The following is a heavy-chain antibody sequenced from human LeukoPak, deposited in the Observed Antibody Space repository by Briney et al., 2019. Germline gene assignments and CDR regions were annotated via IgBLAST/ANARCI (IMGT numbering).Heavy chain of an antibody. CDR2: IKKDGSEK. CDR3: AELGITMIGGV. V-gene: IGHV3-7*01. J-gene: IGHJ6*04. D-gene: IGHD3-10*02. Sequence: GGSLRLSCSASGFTFSDYSMTWVRQAPGKGLEWVANIKKDGSEKYYVDSVRGRFTISRDNAKNSLFLQMNSLRAEDTAVYYCAELGITMIGGVWGKGTTVIISS. CDR1: GFTFSDYS.